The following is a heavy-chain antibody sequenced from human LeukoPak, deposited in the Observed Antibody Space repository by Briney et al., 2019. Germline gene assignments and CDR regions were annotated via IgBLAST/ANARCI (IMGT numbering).Heavy chain of an antibody. D-gene: IGHD4-17*01. V-gene: IGHV3-23*01. CDR3: AKGSGTVTNDYYYYYYMDV. CDR2: ISGSGGST. J-gene: IGHJ6*03. Sequence: PGGSLRLSCAASGFTFSSYGMSWVRQAPGKGLGWVSAISGSGGSTYYADSVKGRFTISRGNSKNTLYLQMNSLRAEDTAVYYCAKGSGTVTNDYYYYYYMDVWGKGTTVTISS. CDR1: GFTFSSYG.